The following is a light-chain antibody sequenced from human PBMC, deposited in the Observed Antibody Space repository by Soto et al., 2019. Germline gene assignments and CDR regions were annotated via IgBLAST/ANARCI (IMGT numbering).Light chain of an antibody. CDR3: QQANLFPLT. CDR1: QGISSW. Sequence: DIQMTQSPSSVSASVGDRVTITCRASQGISSWLAWYQQRPGEAPKVLIFAASSLQSGVPSRFSGSRSETDFTLTFTSLQPEDSATYYCQQANLFPLTFGGGTKVEIK. V-gene: IGKV1-12*01. CDR2: AAS. J-gene: IGKJ4*01.